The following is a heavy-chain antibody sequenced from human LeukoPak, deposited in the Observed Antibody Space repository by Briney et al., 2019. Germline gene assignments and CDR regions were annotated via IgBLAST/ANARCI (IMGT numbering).Heavy chain of an antibody. CDR3: ATRGSDFWSGFDY. Sequence: GASVKVSCKLSGNTLRELPIQWVRQAGGKGLEWMAGFDPEDAEIVYAQKVQGRVTMTEDTSTNTAYMELTSLTSDDTALYYCATRGSDFWSGFDYWGKGTQVTVAS. CDR2: FDPEDAEI. V-gene: IGHV1-24*01. D-gene: IGHD3-3*01. J-gene: IGHJ4*02. CDR1: GNTLRELP.